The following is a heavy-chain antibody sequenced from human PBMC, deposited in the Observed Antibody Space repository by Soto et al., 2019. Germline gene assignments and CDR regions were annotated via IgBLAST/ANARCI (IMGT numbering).Heavy chain of an antibody. J-gene: IGHJ3*02. D-gene: IGHD3-10*01. Sequence: QVQLVESGGGVVQPGRSLRLSCAASGFTFTTYAMHWLRQAPGKGLEWVAVILSDGIRKYQVDSVRGRFTISRDNSKNMVYLQMNSLRAEDTALYYCERTSLSGTVDTFDIWGQGTMVTVSA. CDR1: GFTFTTYA. CDR2: ILSDGIRK. CDR3: ERTSLSGTVDTFDI. V-gene: IGHV3-30*03.